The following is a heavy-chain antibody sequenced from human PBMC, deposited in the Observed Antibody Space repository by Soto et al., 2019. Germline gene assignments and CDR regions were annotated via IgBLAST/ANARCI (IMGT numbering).Heavy chain of an antibody. J-gene: IGHJ5*02. CDR3: ARTSYDSSGTAADP. V-gene: IGHV4-31*03. Sequence: QVQLQESGPGLVKPSQTLSLTCTVSGGSISSGNNYWSWIRQHPGKGLEWIGYLYYSGRTYYNPSLKSRVTIAVDTAKNQFALKLSSVTAADTAVYYCARTSYDSSGTAADPWGQGTLVTVSS. CDR2: LYYSGRT. D-gene: IGHD3-22*01. CDR1: GGSISSGNNY.